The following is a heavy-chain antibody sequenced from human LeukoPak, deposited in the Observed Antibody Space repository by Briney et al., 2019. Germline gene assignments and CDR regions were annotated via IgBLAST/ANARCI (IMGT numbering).Heavy chain of an antibody. V-gene: IGHV4-39*07. CDR2: IYSSGST. J-gene: IGHJ4*02. D-gene: IGHD1-26*01. CDR3: ARAGRLRGPDY. CDR1: GGSISSSSSY. Sequence: SETLSLTCTVSGGSISSSSSYWGWIRQPSGKGLEWIGSIYSSGSTYYNPSLKSRVTISVDTSKNQFSLKLSSVTAADTAVYYCARAGRLRGPDYWGQGTLVTVPS.